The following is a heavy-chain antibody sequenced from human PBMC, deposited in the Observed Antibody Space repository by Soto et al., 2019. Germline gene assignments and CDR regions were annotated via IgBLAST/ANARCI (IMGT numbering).Heavy chain of an antibody. CDR1: GFTFSSYA. CDR3: ARYSGWSHYYGMDV. J-gene: IGHJ6*02. D-gene: IGHD6-19*01. CDR2: ISGYGDYT. V-gene: IGHV3-23*01. Sequence: SGGSLRLSCAASGFTFSSYAMSWVRQAPGKGLEWVATISGYGDYTYYADSVKGRFTISRDNSKNTLYVQMNSLRAEDTAVYYCARYSGWSHYYGMDVWGQGTTVTVSS.